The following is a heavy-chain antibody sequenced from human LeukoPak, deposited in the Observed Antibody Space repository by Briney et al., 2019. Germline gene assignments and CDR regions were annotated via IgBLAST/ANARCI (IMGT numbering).Heavy chain of an antibody. CDR2: IYDNGRF. D-gene: IGHD3-22*01. CDR1: GGSISGYY. Sequence: SETLSITCTDPGGSISGYYWSLIWKRPGQGLYPIGYIYDNGRFNYNPSLKSRVTISIDTSKNRFSLRLRSVTAADTAVYYCARTGDSSGYAYYFDYWGQGTLVTVSS. CDR3: ARTGDSSGYAYYFDY. V-gene: IGHV4-59*01. J-gene: IGHJ4*02.